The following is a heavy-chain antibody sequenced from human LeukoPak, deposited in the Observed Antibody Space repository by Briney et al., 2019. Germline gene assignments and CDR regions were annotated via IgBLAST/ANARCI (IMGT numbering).Heavy chain of an antibody. CDR2: ISGSGGST. Sequence: PGGSLRLSCAASGFTLSSYAMSWVRQAPGKGLEWVSAISGSGGSTYYADSVKGRFTISRDNSKNTLYLQMNSLRAEDTAVYYCAKGEYSGYDGVVRLDHWGQGTLVTVSS. V-gene: IGHV3-23*01. CDR3: AKGEYSGYDGVVRLDH. CDR1: GFTLSSYA. J-gene: IGHJ4*02. D-gene: IGHD5-12*01.